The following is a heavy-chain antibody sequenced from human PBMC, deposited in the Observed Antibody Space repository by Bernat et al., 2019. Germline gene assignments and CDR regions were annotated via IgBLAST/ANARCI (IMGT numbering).Heavy chain of an antibody. CDR2: ISYDGSNK. V-gene: IGHV3-30*18. CDR3: GKERYRSSSKQDSA. CDR1: GFTFSSYG. Sequence: QVQLVESGGGVVQPGRSLRLSCAASGFTFSSYGMHWVRQAPGKGLEWVAVISYDGSNKYYADSVKGRLTISRDNSKTRLYLQMTSLRVEATAGYSGGKERYRSSSKQDSAWGKGPLATV. D-gene: IGHD6-6*01. J-gene: IGHJ5*02.